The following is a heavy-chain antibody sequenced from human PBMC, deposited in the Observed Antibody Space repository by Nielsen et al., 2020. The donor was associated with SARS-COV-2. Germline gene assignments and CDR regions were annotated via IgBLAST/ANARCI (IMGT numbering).Heavy chain of an antibody. CDR2: ISFDGLYK. CDR1: GFNFRSYA. J-gene: IGHJ4*02. CDR3: AKDVWSGAHQIGPDY. Sequence: GGSLRLSCAASGFNFRSYAIHWVRQAPGKGLEWVTVISFDGLYKQYTDSVKGRFSISRDNSKNTVYLQMNSLRAEDTAVYHCAKDVWSGAHQIGPDYWGQGTLVTVSS. D-gene: IGHD3-3*01. V-gene: IGHV3-30*04.